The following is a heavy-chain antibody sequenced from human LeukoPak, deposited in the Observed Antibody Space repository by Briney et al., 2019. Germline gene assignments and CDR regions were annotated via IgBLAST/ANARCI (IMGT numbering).Heavy chain of an antibody. CDR2: IGGSSGAI. CDR3: VRGRGAFVVVTAGDYFDY. Sequence: GGSLRLSCAGSGFSFSSYSLNWVRQAPGKGLEWIASIGGSSGAIHYADSVKGRFTISRDNTKNSLYLQMNSLRAEDTAVYYCVRGRGAFVVVTAGDYFDYWGQGTLVTVSS. J-gene: IGHJ4*02. D-gene: IGHD2-21*02. CDR1: GFSFSSYS. V-gene: IGHV3-21*01.